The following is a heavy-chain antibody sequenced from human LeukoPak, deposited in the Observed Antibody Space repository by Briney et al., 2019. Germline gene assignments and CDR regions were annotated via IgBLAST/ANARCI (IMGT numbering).Heavy chain of an antibody. CDR3: ARDERFGESPYYFDY. CDR2: INWNGGST. V-gene: IGHV3-20*04. D-gene: IGHD3-10*01. J-gene: IGHJ4*02. Sequence: GGSLRLSCAASRFTFSSYAMSWVRQAPGKGLEWVSGINWNGGSTGYADSVKGRFTISRDNAKNSLYLQMNSLRAEDTALYYCARDERFGESPYYFDYWGQGTLVIVSS. CDR1: RFTFSSYA.